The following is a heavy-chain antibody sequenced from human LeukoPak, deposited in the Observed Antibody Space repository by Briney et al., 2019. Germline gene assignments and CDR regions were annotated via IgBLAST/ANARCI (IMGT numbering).Heavy chain of an antibody. Sequence: PSETLSLTCTVSDDSINGYYWSWIRQPAGKGLEWIGRIYTTGSTNYNPSLKSRVTMSMDMSKNQFSLNLSSVTAADTAVYYCARGGEWSYDYWGQGTLVTVSS. CDR3: ARGGEWSYDY. J-gene: IGHJ4*02. V-gene: IGHV4-4*07. CDR2: IYTTGST. D-gene: IGHD3-3*01. CDR1: DDSINGYY.